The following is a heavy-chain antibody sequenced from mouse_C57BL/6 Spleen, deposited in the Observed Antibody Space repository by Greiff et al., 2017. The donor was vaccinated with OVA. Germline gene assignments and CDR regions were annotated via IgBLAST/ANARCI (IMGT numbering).Heavy chain of an antibody. CDR1: GYAFSSSW. V-gene: IGHV1-82*01. CDR3: ARERQHAYYFDY. J-gene: IGHJ2*01. D-gene: IGHD3-2*01. Sequence: VKLMESGPELVKPGASVKISCKASGYAFSSSWMNWVKQRPGKGLEWIGRIYPGDGDTNYNGKFKGKATLTADKSSSTAYMQLSSLTSEDSAVYFCARERQHAYYFDYWGQGTTLTVSS. CDR2: IYPGDGDT.